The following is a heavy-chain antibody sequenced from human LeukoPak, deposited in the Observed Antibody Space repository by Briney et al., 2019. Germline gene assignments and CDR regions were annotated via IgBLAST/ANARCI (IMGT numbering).Heavy chain of an antibody. CDR3: ARRSGGSYRGDMDV. CDR2: IKQDGSEK. Sequence: GGSLRLSCAASRFTSSSFWMGCVSPAPGRGVECGANIKQDGSEKYYVDSVKGRFTISRDNAKNSLYLQMNSLRAEDTALYYCARRSGGSYRGDMDVWGKGTTVTVSS. CDR1: RFTSSSFW. D-gene: IGHD1-26*01. J-gene: IGHJ6*03. V-gene: IGHV3-7*03.